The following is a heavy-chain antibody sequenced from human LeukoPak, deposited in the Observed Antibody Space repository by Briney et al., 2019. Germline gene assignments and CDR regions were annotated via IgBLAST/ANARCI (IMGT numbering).Heavy chain of an antibody. CDR2: INPNSGGT. J-gene: IGHJ5*02. CDR1: GYTFTGYY. Sequence: ASVKVSCKASGYTFTGYYMHWVRQAPGQVLEWMGWINPNSGGTNYAQKFQGRVTMTRDTSISTAYMELSRLRSDDTAVYYCARNKHYDILTGYYRRNNWFDPWGQGTLVTVSS. V-gene: IGHV1-2*02. D-gene: IGHD3-9*01. CDR3: ARNKHYDILTGYYRRNNWFDP.